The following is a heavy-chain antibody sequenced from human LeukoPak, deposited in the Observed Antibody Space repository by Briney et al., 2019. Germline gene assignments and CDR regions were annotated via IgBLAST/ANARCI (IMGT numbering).Heavy chain of an antibody. CDR1: GGSIISSNYF. V-gene: IGHV4-39*01. D-gene: IGHD2/OR15-2a*01. CDR2: IFLSGST. Sequence: SETLSLTCTVSGGSIISSNYFWAWIPQPPGKGLGGVGRIFLSGSTYYTPSLQSRVTMSVDTSKSQFSLKLTSVSAADTAVYYCARLLKRNENTAWGQGTLVAVAS. CDR3: ARLLKRNENTA. J-gene: IGHJ5*02.